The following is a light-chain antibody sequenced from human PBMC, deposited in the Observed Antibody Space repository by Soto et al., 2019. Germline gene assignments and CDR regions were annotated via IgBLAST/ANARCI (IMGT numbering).Light chain of an antibody. Sequence: QSVLTQPASVSGSPGQSITISCTGTSSDVGGYNYVSWYQHHPGKAPKLMIYEVTNRPSGLSNRFSGSKSGNTASLTISGLQAEDEADYYCSSFTSSSTLVFGGGTKVTVL. CDR3: SSFTSSSTLV. V-gene: IGLV2-14*01. CDR2: EVT. CDR1: SSDVGGYNY. J-gene: IGLJ2*01.